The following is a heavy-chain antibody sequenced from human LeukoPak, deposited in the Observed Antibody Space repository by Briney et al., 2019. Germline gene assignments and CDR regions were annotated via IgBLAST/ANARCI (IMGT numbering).Heavy chain of an antibody. CDR2: IYHSGSA. CDR1: GHSINSGYY. J-gene: IGHJ3*02. D-gene: IGHD5-24*01. Sequence: SETLSLTCAVSGHSINSGYYWGWIRQPPGKGLEWIGSIYHSGSAYCNPSLKSRVTISVDTSKNQFSLNLSSVTAADTAVYYCARDTITTPDVIYAFDIWGQGTMVTVSS. V-gene: IGHV4-38-2*02. CDR3: ARDTITTPDVIYAFDI.